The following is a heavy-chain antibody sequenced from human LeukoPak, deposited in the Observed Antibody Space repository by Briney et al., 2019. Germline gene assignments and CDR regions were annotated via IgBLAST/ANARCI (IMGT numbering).Heavy chain of an antibody. D-gene: IGHD6-6*01. CDR3: ARDKGTSYLSSFDY. Sequence: PGGSLRLSCAASGFSFSSFSMNWVRQAPGKGLEWVAIDSVKGRFTISRDNSKNTLYLQMNSLRAADTAVYYCARDKGTSYLSSFDYWGQGTLVTVSS. J-gene: IGHJ4*02. CDR1: GFSFSSFS. V-gene: IGHV3-30*03.